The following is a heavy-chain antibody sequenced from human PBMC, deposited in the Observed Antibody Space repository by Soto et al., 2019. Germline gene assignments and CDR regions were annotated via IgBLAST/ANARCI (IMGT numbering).Heavy chain of an antibody. CDR2: IYYSGST. J-gene: IGHJ6*02. CDR1: GGSISSSSYY. Sequence: SETLSLTCTVSGGSISSSSYYWGWIRQPPGKGLEWIGSIYYSGSTYYNPSLKSRVTISVDTSKNQFSLKLSSVTAADTAVYYCARDPYCSGSCHSVGAPIYGMDVWGQGTTVTVSS. V-gene: IGHV4-39*01. CDR3: ARDPYCSGSCHSVGAPIYGMDV. D-gene: IGHD2-15*01.